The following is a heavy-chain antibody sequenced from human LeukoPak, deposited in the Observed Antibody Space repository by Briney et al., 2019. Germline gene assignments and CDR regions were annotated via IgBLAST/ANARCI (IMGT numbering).Heavy chain of an antibody. D-gene: IGHD5-12*01. CDR2: ISRSSSYI. CDR3: AREGQYSGYDWVIDY. Sequence: PGGSLRRSCEASGFTFSAYAMTWVRQAPGKGLEWVSSISRSSSYIYYADSMKGRFTISRDNAKNSLYLQMNSLRAEDTAVYYCAREGQYSGYDWVIDYWGQGTLVTVSS. V-gene: IGHV3-21*01. CDR1: GFTFSAYA. J-gene: IGHJ4*02.